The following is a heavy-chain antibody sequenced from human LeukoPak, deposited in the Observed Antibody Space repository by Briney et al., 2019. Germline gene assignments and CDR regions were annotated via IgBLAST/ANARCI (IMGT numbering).Heavy chain of an antibody. Sequence: SETLSLTCTVSGGSISSYYWSWIRQPPGKGLEWIGYIYYSGSTNYNPSLKSRVTISVDTSKNQFSLKLSSVTAADTAVYYCARRYPRNDKNNWFDPWGQGTLVTVSS. CDR3: ARRYPRNDKNNWFDP. CDR2: IYYSGST. J-gene: IGHJ5*02. CDR1: GGSISSYY. V-gene: IGHV4-59*08. D-gene: IGHD3-9*01.